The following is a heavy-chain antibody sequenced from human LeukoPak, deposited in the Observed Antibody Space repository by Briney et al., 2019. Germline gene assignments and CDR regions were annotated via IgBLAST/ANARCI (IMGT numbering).Heavy chain of an antibody. J-gene: IGHJ4*02. Sequence: GGSLRLSCTASGFAFDEHGMSWVRQVPGKGLGWVSGINWSGGSTGRFTISRDNAKNSLYLQMDSLRAEDMALYYCARAPITSPFYFDYWGQGTLVTVSS. V-gene: IGHV3-20*04. CDR3: ARAPITSPFYFDY. CDR1: GFAFDEHG. D-gene: IGHD2-2*01. CDR2: INWSGGST.